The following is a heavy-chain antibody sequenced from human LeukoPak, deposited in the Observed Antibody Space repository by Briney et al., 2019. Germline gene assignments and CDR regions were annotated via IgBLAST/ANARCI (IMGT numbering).Heavy chain of an antibody. D-gene: IGHD3-22*01. Sequence: ASVKVSCKASGYTFTSYYMHWARQAPGQGLEWMGWINPNSGGTNYAQKFQGRVTMTRDTSISTAYMELSRLRSDDTAVYYCARDPAYYYDSSGSFDYWGQGTLVTVSS. J-gene: IGHJ4*02. V-gene: IGHV1-2*02. CDR3: ARDPAYYYDSSGSFDY. CDR1: GYTFTSYY. CDR2: INPNSGGT.